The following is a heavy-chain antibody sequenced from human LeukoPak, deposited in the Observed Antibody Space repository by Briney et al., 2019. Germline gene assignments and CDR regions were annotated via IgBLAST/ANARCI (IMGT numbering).Heavy chain of an antibody. CDR3: ARDGDIEQWLDYLYYFDY. D-gene: IGHD6-19*01. J-gene: IGHJ4*02. V-gene: IGHV3-7*01. CDR2: IKQDGSEK. CDR1: GFTFSSYW. Sequence: PGGSLRLSCAASGFTFSSYWMSWVRQAPGKGLEWVANIKQDGSEKYYVDSVKGRFTISRDNAKNSLYLQMNSLRAEDTAVYYCARDGDIEQWLDYLYYFDYWGQGTLVTVSS.